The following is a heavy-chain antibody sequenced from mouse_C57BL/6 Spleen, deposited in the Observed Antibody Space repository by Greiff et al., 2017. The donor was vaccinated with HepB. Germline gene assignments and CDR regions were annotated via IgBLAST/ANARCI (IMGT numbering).Heavy chain of an antibody. V-gene: IGHV1-69*01. CDR3: ARLRRLHWYFDV. D-gene: IGHD2-12*01. CDR1: GYTFTSYW. Sequence: QVQLKQSGAELVMPGASVKLSCKASGYTFTSYWMHWVKQRPGQGLEWIGEIDPSDSYTNYNQKFKGKSTLTVDKSSSTAYMQLSSLTSEDSAVYYCARLRRLHWYFDVWGTGTTVTVSS. J-gene: IGHJ1*03. CDR2: IDPSDSYT.